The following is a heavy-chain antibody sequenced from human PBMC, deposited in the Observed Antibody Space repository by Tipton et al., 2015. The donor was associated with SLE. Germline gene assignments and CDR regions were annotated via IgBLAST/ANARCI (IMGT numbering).Heavy chain of an antibody. Sequence: SLRLSCAASGFTFSSYGMHWVRQAPGKGLEWVAVIWYDGSNKYYADSVKGRFTISRDNSKNTLYLQMNSLRAEDTAVYYCANQISGSHQGAFDIWGQGTMVTVSS. CDR3: ANQISGSHQGAFDI. CDR2: IWYDGSNK. J-gene: IGHJ3*02. V-gene: IGHV3-33*06. D-gene: IGHD1-26*01. CDR1: GFTFSSYG.